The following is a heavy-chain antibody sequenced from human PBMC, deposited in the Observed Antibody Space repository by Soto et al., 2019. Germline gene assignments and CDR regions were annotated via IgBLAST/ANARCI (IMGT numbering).Heavy chain of an antibody. CDR3: ARGLLSTPNCGGDCYSPGY. CDR1: GGTFSSYA. Sequence: QVQLVQSGAEVKKPGSSVKVSCKASGGTFSSYAISWVRQAPGQGLEWMGGIIPIFGTANYAKKFQGRVTITADESTSTAYMELSSLRSEDTAVYYCARGLLSTPNCGGDCYSPGYWGQGTLVTVSS. J-gene: IGHJ4*02. D-gene: IGHD2-21*02. V-gene: IGHV1-69*01. CDR2: IIPIFGTA.